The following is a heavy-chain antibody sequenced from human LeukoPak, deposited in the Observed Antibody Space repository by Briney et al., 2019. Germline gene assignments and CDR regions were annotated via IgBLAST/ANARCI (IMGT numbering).Heavy chain of an antibody. J-gene: IGHJ3*02. CDR2: IYSGGST. Sequence: PGGSLRLSCAASGFTVSSNYMSWVRQAPGKGLEWVSVIYSGGSTYYADSVKGRFTIPRDNSKNTLYLQMNSLRAEDTAVYYCARDCCGGDDAFDIWGQGTMVTVSS. CDR3: ARDCCGGDDAFDI. CDR1: GFTVSSNY. D-gene: IGHD2-21*01. V-gene: IGHV3-53*01.